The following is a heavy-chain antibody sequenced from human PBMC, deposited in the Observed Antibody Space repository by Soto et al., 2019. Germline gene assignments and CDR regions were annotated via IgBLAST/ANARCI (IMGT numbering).Heavy chain of an antibody. J-gene: IGHJ3*02. V-gene: IGHV3-74*01. Sequence: EVQLVESGGGLVQPGGSLRLSCAASGFTSSSYWIHWVRQAPGKGLVWVSRISNDGSSTNYADPVKGRFTISRDNAKNTVYLHMNSLRAEDTAVYYCARDTYYYDSSDHFSADAFDIWGQGTMVTVSS. CDR2: ISNDGSST. D-gene: IGHD3-22*01. CDR3: ARDTYYYDSSDHFSADAFDI. CDR1: GFTSSSYW.